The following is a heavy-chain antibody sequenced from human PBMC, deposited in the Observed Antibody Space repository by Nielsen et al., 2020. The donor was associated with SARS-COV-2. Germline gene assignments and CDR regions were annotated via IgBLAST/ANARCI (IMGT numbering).Heavy chain of an antibody. CDR1: GFTVSRNY. Sequence: GESLKISCAASGFTVSRNYMSWVRQAPGKGLAWVSVIHEDGSSYYADSVEGRFTISRDNSKNTLYLQMNSLRAEDTAVYYCARMAEDYYYGMDVWGQGTTVTVSS. CDR2: IHEDGSS. V-gene: IGHV3-53*05. J-gene: IGHJ6*02. D-gene: IGHD1-14*01. CDR3: ARMAEDYYYGMDV.